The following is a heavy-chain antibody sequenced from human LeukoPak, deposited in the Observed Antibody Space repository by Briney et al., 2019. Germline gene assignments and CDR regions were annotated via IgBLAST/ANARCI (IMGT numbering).Heavy chain of an antibody. CDR2: IKPDGTEK. V-gene: IGHV3-7*01. D-gene: IGHD6-6*01. J-gene: IGHJ4*02. CDR3: ARGGNSSWDY. Sequence: GGSLRLSCAASGFVFSNYWMSWVRQAPGKGLEWVANIKPDGTEKYYVDSLKGRFTISKDNAKNSLYLQMNSLRVEDTAVYYCARGGNSSWDYWGQGALVTVSS. CDR1: GFVFSNYW.